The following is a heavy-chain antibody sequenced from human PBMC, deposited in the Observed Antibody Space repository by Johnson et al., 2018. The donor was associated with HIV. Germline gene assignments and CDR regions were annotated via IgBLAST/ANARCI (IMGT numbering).Heavy chain of an antibody. CDR3: AGGYGSGSGDAFDI. J-gene: IGHJ3*02. Sequence: VQLVESGGGLVQPGGSLRLSCAASGFTVSSNYMSWVRQAPGKGLEWVSGINWQGGTPGFADSVKGRFTISRDNAKNSLYLQMNSLRAEDTAVYYCAGGYGSGSGDAFDIWGQGTMVTVSS. V-gene: IGHV3-20*04. CDR1: GFTVSSNY. D-gene: IGHD3-10*01. CDR2: INWQGGTP.